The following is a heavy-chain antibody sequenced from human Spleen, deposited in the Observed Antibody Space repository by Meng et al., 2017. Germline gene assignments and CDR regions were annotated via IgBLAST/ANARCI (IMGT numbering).Heavy chain of an antibody. CDR1: GYNFPNYW. Sequence: GESLKISCKASGYNFPNYWIAWVRQMPGKGLKLMGIIYPGDSDVVYSSSFQDQVTISADKSITTAYLQWSTLKPSDTAIYYCARPSASSGYYYDLLYWGQGTLVTVSS. V-gene: IGHV5-51*01. CDR2: IYPGDSDV. CDR3: ARPSASSGYYYDLLY. D-gene: IGHD3-22*01. J-gene: IGHJ4*02.